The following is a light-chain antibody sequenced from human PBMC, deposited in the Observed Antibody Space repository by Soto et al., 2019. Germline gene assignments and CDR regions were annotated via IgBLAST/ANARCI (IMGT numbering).Light chain of an antibody. CDR2: GNS. Sequence: QSVLTQPPSVSGAXGQRVXISCTGSSSNIGAGYDVHWYQQLPGTAPKLLIYGNSNRPSGVPDRFSGSKSGTSASLAITGLQAEDEADYYCQSYDSSLSGVVFGGGTKLTVL. CDR3: QSYDSSLSGVV. J-gene: IGLJ2*01. V-gene: IGLV1-40*01. CDR1: SSNIGAGYD.